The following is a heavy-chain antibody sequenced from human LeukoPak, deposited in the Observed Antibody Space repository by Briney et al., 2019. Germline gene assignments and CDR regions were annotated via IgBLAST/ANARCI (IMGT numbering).Heavy chain of an antibody. CDR1: GFTISSYA. Sequence: GGSLRLSCAASGFTISSYAMSWVRQAPGKGLEWVAAISVSGVGTFYADSVKGRVTISRDNSKNTLYLQMNSLRAEDTAVYYCAKPTGPMDVWGKGTTVTVSS. V-gene: IGHV3-23*01. CDR2: ISVSGVGT. D-gene: IGHD4-17*01. J-gene: IGHJ6*03. CDR3: AKPTGPMDV.